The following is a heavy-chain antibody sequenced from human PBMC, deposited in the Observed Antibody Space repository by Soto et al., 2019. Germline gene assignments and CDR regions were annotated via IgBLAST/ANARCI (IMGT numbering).Heavy chain of an antibody. CDR1: GGSISTAGMY. V-gene: IGHV4-31*03. Sequence: QVQLQESGPGLVKPSQTLSLSCNVSGGSISTAGMYWSWIHQHPGRGLEWIGYVFYTGITYYNPSLKSRVTMSVDTSKNQFSLKLSSMTAADTALYYCARSRGSSKPYYFDSWGQGTVVTVSS. CDR3: ARSRGSSKPYYFDS. J-gene: IGHJ4*02. CDR2: VFYTGIT. D-gene: IGHD1-26*01.